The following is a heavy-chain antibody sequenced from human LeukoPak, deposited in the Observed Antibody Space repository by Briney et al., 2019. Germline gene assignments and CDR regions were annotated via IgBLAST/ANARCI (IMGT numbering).Heavy chain of an antibody. CDR2: INWNGGST. CDR3: ARGGFGVVIHFFDY. Sequence: PGGSLRLSCAASGFTFDDYGRSWVRHAPGKGLEWGSGINWNGGSTGYADSVKGRFTISRDNAKNSLYLQMDSLRAEDTALYYCARGGFGVVIHFFDYWGQGTLVTVSS. CDR1: GFTFDDYG. J-gene: IGHJ4*02. V-gene: IGHV3-20*04. D-gene: IGHD3-3*01.